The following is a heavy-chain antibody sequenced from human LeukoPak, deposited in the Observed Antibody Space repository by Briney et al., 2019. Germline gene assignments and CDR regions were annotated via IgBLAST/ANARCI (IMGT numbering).Heavy chain of an antibody. CDR3: AKDRGYYYDSSGYHDY. V-gene: IGHV3-23*01. Sequence: AGGSLRLSCAASGFTFSSDAMSWVRQAPGKGLEWVSDISGSGGSTYYADSVKGRFTISRDNSKNTLYLQMNSLRAEDTAVYYCAKDRGYYYDSSGYHDYWGQGTLVTVSS. CDR1: GFTFSSDA. J-gene: IGHJ4*02. D-gene: IGHD3-22*01. CDR2: ISGSGGST.